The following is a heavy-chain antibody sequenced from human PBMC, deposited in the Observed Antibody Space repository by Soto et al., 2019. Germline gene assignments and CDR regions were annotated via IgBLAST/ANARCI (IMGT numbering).Heavy chain of an antibody. Sequence: HPGGSLRLSCAASGFTFSSYGMHWVRQAPGKGLEWVAVISYDGSNKYYADSVKGRFTISRDNSKNTLYLQMNSLRAEDTAVYYCAKDQGIVVVTAINIYGGVFDYWGQGTLVTVSS. CDR3: AKDQGIVVVTAINIYGGVFDY. CDR2: ISYDGSNK. J-gene: IGHJ4*02. V-gene: IGHV3-30*18. D-gene: IGHD2-21*02. CDR1: GFTFSSYG.